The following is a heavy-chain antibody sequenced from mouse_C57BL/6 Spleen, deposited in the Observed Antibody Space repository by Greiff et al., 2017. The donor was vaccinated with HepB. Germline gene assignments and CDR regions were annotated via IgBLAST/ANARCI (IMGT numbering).Heavy chain of an antibody. D-gene: IGHD1-1*01. Sequence: QVHVKQSGAELVKPGASVKLSCKASGYTFTEYTIHWVKQRSGQGLEWIGWFYPGSGSIKYNEKFKDKATLTADKSSSTVYMELSRLTSEDSAVYFCARHESYYYGSSYVGWYFDVWGTGTTVTVSS. CDR3: ARHESYYYGSSYVGWYFDV. J-gene: IGHJ1*03. CDR2: FYPGSGSI. CDR1: GYTFTEYT. V-gene: IGHV1-62-2*01.